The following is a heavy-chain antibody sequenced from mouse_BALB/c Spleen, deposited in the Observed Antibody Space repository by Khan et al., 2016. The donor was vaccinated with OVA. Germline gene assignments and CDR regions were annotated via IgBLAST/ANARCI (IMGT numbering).Heavy chain of an antibody. J-gene: IGHJ1*01. CDR2: IWAGGRT. CDR1: GFSLTNSG. V-gene: IGHV2-9*02. CDR3: ARFFGNYGWYIDV. D-gene: IGHD2-1*01. Sequence: QVQLQQPGPAMVAPSQSLSITCTVSGFSLTNSGVHWVRQPPGKGLEWLGLIWAGGRTNYNSALMSRLSISKDNSKSQVFLKMNNLQADDTATYYCARFFGNYGWYIDVWGAGTTVTVSS.